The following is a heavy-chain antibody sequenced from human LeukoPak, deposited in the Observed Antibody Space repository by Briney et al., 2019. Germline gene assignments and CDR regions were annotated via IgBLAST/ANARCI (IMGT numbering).Heavy chain of an antibody. J-gene: IGHJ4*02. D-gene: IGHD3-10*01. Sequence: ASVKVSCKASGYTFTGYYMHWVRQAPGQGLEWMGWINPNSGGTNYAQKFQGRVTMSRGTSISTAYMELSRLRSDDTAVYYCARGPIWFGEACFDYWGQGTLVTVSS. V-gene: IGHV1-2*02. CDR2: INPNSGGT. CDR1: GYTFTGYY. CDR3: ARGPIWFGEACFDY.